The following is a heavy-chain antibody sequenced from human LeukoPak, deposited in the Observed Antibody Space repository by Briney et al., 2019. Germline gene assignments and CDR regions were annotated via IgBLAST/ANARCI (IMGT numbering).Heavy chain of an antibody. V-gene: IGHV3-9*01. CDR3: AKMDYYYDSSGPRAHDAFDT. CDR1: GFTFDDYA. CDR2: ISWNSGSI. J-gene: IGHJ3*02. D-gene: IGHD3-22*01. Sequence: SLRLSCAASGFTFDDYAMHWVRQAPGKGLEWVSGISWNSGSIGYADSVKGRFTISRDNAKNSLYLQMNSLRAEDTALYYCAKMDYYYDSSGPRAHDAFDTWGQGTMVTVSS.